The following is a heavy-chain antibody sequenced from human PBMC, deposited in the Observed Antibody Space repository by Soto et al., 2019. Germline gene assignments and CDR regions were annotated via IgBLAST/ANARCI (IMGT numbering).Heavy chain of an antibody. CDR3: AKGAVDTALVSHFYGMDV. Sequence: PGGSLRLSCAASGFTFSSYVMNWVRQAPGKGLEWVSAISGSGGSTYYADSVKGRFTISRDNSKNTLYLQMNSLRAEDTAVYYCAKGAVDTALVSHFYGMDVWGQGPRSPSP. D-gene: IGHD5-18*01. CDR2: ISGSGGST. V-gene: IGHV3-23*01. J-gene: IGHJ6*02. CDR1: GFTFSSYV.